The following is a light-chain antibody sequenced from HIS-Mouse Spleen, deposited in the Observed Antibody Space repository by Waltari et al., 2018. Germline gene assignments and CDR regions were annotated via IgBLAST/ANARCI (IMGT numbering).Light chain of an antibody. V-gene: IGKV2-28*01. CDR1: QSLLHSNGYNY. J-gene: IGKJ3*01. CDR2: LGS. Sequence: DIVMTQSPLSLPVTPGEPVSISCRSSQSLLHSNGYNYLDWYLQKPGQSPQLLIYLGSNRASGVPDRFSGSGSGTDFTLKISRVEAEDVGVYYCMQALQTPPFTFGPGTKVDIK. CDR3: MQALQTPPFT.